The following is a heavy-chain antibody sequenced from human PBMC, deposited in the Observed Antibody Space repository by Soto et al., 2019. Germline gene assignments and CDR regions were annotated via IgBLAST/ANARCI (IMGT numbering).Heavy chain of an antibody. V-gene: IGHV4-34*01. D-gene: IGHD6-13*01. CDR3: ARGRSIAAAGTPGYNWFDP. CDR2: INHSGST. CDR1: GGSFSGYY. Sequence: SETLSLTCAVYGGSFSGYYWSWIRQPPGKGLEWIGEINHSGSTNYNPSLKSRVTISVDTSKNQFSLKLSSVTAADTAVYYCARGRSIAAAGTPGYNWFDPWGQGTLVTVSS. J-gene: IGHJ5*02.